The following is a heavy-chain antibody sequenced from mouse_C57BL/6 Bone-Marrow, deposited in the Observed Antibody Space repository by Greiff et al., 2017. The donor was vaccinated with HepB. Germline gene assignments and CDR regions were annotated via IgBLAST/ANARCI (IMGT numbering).Heavy chain of an antibody. D-gene: IGHD3-2*02. Sequence: QVQLQQPGAELVKPGASVKLSCKASGYTFTSYWMHWVKQRPGRGLEWIGRIDPNSGGTKYNEKFKSKATLTADKSSSTAYMQLSSLTYEDSAVYYCARGDSSGYVGYYAMDYWGQGTSVTVSS. CDR2: IDPNSGGT. CDR3: ARGDSSGYVGYYAMDY. J-gene: IGHJ4*01. V-gene: IGHV1-62-3*01. CDR1: GYTFTSYW.